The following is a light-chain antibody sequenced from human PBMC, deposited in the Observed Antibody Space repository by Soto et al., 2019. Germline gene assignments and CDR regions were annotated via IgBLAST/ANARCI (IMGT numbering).Light chain of an antibody. J-gene: IGKJ1*01. CDR1: QSVSSSY. CDR2: GAS. CDR3: QQYGSSTWT. Sequence: EIVLTQSPGTLSLSPGERATLSCSASQSVSSSYLAWYQQKPGQAPRLLIYGASSRTTGIPDRFSGSGSETDFTLTISRLEPEDFGVYYCQQYGSSTWTLGQGTKVEIK. V-gene: IGKV3-20*01.